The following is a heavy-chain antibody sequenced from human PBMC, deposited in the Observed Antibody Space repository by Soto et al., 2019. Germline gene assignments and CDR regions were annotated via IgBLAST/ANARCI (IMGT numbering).Heavy chain of an antibody. CDR2: IYYSGVT. CDR3: ARDLRGRRSGRFDP. Sequence: QVQRQESGPGLVKPSENLSLTCTLSGDPITSGGFYWTWIRQHPAKGLEWIGYIYYSGVTYYNPSLKSRATISVDTSKNQFSLNLSSVSAADTAMYYCARDLRGRRSGRFDPWGQGTLVTVSS. J-gene: IGHJ5*02. D-gene: IGHD3-10*01. CDR1: GDPITSGGFY. V-gene: IGHV4-31*03.